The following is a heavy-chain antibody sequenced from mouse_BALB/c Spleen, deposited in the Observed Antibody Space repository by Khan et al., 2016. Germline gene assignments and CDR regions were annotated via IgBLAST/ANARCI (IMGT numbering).Heavy chain of an antibody. CDR3: TRGFGDSFGF. V-gene: IGHV1S136*01. D-gene: IGHD2-13*01. CDR2: IDPDNDVT. J-gene: IGHJ3*01. CDR1: GYTFTRYV. Sequence: VQLKESGPELVKPGASVKMSCKASGYTFTRYVMHWVKQKPGQGLEWIGYIDPDNDVTNYNEKYKGKGTLTSEKASCTAYMELSSLTSEDSAVYYCTRGFGDSFGFWGRGTLVTVSA.